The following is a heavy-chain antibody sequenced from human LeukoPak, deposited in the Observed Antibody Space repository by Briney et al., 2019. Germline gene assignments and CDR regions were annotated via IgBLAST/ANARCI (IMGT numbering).Heavy chain of an antibody. D-gene: IGHD6-13*01. CDR1: GYSFTSYW. V-gene: IGHV5-51*01. J-gene: IGHJ5*02. CDR2: IYPGDSDT. Sequence: GESLKISCKGSGYSFTSYWIGWVRQMPGKGLEWMGIIYPGDSDTRYSPSFQGQVTISADRSISTAYLQWSSLKASDTAMYYCARAPAAADNWFDPWGQGTLVTVSS. CDR3: ARAPAAADNWFDP.